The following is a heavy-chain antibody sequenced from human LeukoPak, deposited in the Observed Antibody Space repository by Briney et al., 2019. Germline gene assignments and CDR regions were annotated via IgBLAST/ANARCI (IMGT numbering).Heavy chain of an antibody. D-gene: IGHD3-3*01. Sequence: ASVKVSCKASGYTFTGYYMHWVRQAPGQGLEWMGWINPNSGGTNYAQKFQGRVTMTRDTSISTAYMELSRLRSDDTAVYYCARPSPITIFGVVHAFDIWGQGTMVTVSS. CDR1: GYTFTGYY. CDR3: ARPSPITIFGVVHAFDI. J-gene: IGHJ3*02. CDR2: INPNSGGT. V-gene: IGHV1-2*02.